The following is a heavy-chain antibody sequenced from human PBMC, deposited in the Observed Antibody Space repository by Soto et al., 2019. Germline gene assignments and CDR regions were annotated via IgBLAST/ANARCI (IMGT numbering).Heavy chain of an antibody. Sequence: HPGGSLRLSCPASGFTFSSYGMDWFRQAPAKGLEWVAVIWYDGSNKYYADSVKCRFTISRDNSKNTLYLQMNSLRAEDTAVYYCARDGGYDLLRDAFDIWGQGTMVTVSS. CDR1: GFTFSSYG. J-gene: IGHJ3*02. CDR3: ARDGGYDLLRDAFDI. V-gene: IGHV3-33*01. CDR2: IWYDGSNK. D-gene: IGHD5-12*01.